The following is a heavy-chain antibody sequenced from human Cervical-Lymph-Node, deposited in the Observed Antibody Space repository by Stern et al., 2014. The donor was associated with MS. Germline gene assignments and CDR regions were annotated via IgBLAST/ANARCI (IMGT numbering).Heavy chain of an antibody. J-gene: IGHJ3*02. D-gene: IGHD2-15*01. CDR1: GYTFTSNG. V-gene: IGHV1-18*01. CDR3: ARGLLGSENAFDI. Sequence: QVQLVQSGAEVKKPGASVKASCKASGYTFTSNGISWVRQAPGQGLEWMGLISSYNGNTIYAQKLQGRVTMTADTSTSTAYMELSSLRSDDTAVYYCARGLLGSENAFDIWGRGTMVTVSS. CDR2: ISSYNGNT.